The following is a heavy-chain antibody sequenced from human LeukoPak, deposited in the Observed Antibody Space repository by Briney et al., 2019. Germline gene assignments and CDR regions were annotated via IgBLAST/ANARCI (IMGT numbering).Heavy chain of an antibody. V-gene: IGHV3-43*02. CDR3: AKDSGIAVAGTLRAFDI. CDR2: FSGDGGST. Sequence: GGSLRLSCPASGFTFDDYARHWVRQAPGKGLEWVSLFSGDGGSTYYADSVKGRFTISRDNSKNSLYLQMNSLRTEDTAVYYCAKDSGIAVAGTLRAFDIWGQGTMVTVSS. D-gene: IGHD6-19*01. CDR1: GFTFDDYA. J-gene: IGHJ3*02.